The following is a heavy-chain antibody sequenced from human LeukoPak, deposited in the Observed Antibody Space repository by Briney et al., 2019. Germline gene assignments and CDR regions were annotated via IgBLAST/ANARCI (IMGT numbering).Heavy chain of an antibody. CDR3: AKDLGTRMLLFPSDY. CDR2: ISDNGGRT. D-gene: IGHD2-8*01. Sequence: GGSLRLSCAVSGFSVTNNYMSWVRQAPGKGLEWVSGISDNGGRTYYGDSVKGRFTISRDNSKNTLYLQMNGLRAEDTAVYYCAKDLGTRMLLFPSDYWGQGTLVTVSS. V-gene: IGHV3-23*01. J-gene: IGHJ4*02. CDR1: GFSVTNNY.